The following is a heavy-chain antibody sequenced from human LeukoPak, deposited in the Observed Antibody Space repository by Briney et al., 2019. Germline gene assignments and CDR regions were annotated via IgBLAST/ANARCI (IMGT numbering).Heavy chain of an antibody. CDR1: GFAFSDYA. J-gene: IGHJ4*02. D-gene: IGHD2-2*01. V-gene: IGHV3-23*01. CDR2: ISGTGSNT. CDR3: AKDSRSSSSNPDY. Sequence: PGGSLRLSCVASGFAFSDYAMTWVRQAPGKGLERISAISGTGSNTYYADSVEGRFSISRDSSQNTLYLRMNSLRPDDSAIYYCAKDSRSSSSNPDYWGQGTLVTVSS.